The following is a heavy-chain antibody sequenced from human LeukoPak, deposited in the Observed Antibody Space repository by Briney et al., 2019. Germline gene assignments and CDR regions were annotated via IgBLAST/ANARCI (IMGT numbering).Heavy chain of an antibody. J-gene: IGHJ4*02. CDR1: GFSSRNYA. Sequence: PGGSLRLSCTVSGFSSRNYAMSWVRQAPGEGLEWVSSITSSGDETFYAVSVRGRFTIPRDNSGDTVFLQMNSLRADDTAVYYCAFDWGFDYWGQGTLVTVSS. CDR3: AFDWGFDY. V-gene: IGHV3-23*01. CDR2: ITSSGDET. D-gene: IGHD3-16*01.